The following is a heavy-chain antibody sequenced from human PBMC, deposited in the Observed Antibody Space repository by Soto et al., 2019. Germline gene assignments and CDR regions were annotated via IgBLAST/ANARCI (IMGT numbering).Heavy chain of an antibody. V-gene: IGHV3-30-3*01. CDR1: GFTFSSYA. J-gene: IGHJ5*02. D-gene: IGHD6-6*01. CDR3: ARGGYQQLVQDVFWFDP. Sequence: VQLVESGGGVVQPGRSLRLSCAASGFTFSSYAMHWVRQAPGKGLEWVAVISYDGSNKYYADSVKGRFTISRDNSKNTRYLQMNSLRAEDTAVYYCARGGYQQLVQDVFWFDPWGQGTLVTVSS. CDR2: ISYDGSNK.